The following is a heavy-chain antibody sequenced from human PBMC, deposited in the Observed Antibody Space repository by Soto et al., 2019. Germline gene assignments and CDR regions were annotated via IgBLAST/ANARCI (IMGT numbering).Heavy chain of an antibody. CDR1: GYSFTSYW. CDR3: ARRDDILTGYYGH. CDR2: IDPSDSYT. V-gene: IGHV5-10-1*01. D-gene: IGHD3-9*01. Sequence: GESLKISCQGSGYSFTSYWISWVRQMPGKGLEWMGRIDPSDSYTNYSPSFQGHVTISADKSISTAYLQWSSLKASDTAMYYCARRDDILTGYYGHWGQGTLVTVSS. J-gene: IGHJ4*02.